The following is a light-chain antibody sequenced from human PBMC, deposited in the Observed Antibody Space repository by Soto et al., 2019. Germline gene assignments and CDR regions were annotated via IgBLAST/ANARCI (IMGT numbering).Light chain of an antibody. J-gene: IGKJ3*01. CDR2: DAS. CDR3: QHSNHLHL. Sequence: DIQMTQSPPSLSASVGDRVTITCQASQDIGTYLNWYQHKPGKAPNLVIYDASNLETGVPSRFSGGGSGTDFTFTISSLRPEDIATYYCQHSNHLHLFGPGTKVDIK. CDR1: QDIGTY. V-gene: IGKV1-33*01.